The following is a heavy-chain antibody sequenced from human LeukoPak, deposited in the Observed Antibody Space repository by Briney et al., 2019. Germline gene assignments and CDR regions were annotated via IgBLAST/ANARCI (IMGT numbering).Heavy chain of an antibody. CDR1: GFNLSIYS. Sequence: GGSLRLSCAASGFNLSIYSMNWVRQAPGKGLEWVSYITRSSTTIYYADSVKGRFTISRDNAKNSLYLQMNSLRVEDTAVYYCARDPRNWGDASYFDYWGQGTLVTVSS. CDR2: ITRSSTTI. V-gene: IGHV3-48*01. D-gene: IGHD7-27*01. CDR3: ARDPRNWGDASYFDY. J-gene: IGHJ4*02.